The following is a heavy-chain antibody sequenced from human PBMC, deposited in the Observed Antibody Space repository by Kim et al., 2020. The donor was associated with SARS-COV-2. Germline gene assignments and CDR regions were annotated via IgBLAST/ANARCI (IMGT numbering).Heavy chain of an antibody. V-gene: IGHV3-49*02. CDR3: SGGSSHYYGMDV. Sequence: EYAASVKGRFTISRDDSKSIAYLQMNSLKTEDTAVYYCSGGSSHYYGMDVWGQGTTVTVSS. D-gene: IGHD2-15*01. J-gene: IGHJ6*02.